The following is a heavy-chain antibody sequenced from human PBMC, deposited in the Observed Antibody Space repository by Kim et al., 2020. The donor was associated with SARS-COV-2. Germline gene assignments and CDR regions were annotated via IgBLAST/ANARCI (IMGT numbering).Heavy chain of an antibody. CDR3: AKEPEMGGAIYYYYYGMDV. CDR2: ISGSGGST. Sequence: GGSLRLSCAASGFTFSSYAMSWVRQAPGKGLEWVSAISGSGGSTYYADSVKGRFTISRDNSKNTLYLQMNSLRAEDTAVYYCAKEPEMGGAIYYYYYGMDVWGQGTTVTVSS. CDR1: GFTFSSYA. D-gene: IGHD1-26*01. V-gene: IGHV3-23*01. J-gene: IGHJ6*02.